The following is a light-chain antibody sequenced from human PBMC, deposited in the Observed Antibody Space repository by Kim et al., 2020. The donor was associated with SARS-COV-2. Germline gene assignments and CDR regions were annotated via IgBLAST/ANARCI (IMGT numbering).Light chain of an antibody. V-gene: IGLV6-57*03. Sequence: GKTVTIACTRSSGRIATNYVQWYQQRPGSAPTTVIYDDNQRPSGVPDRFSGSIDSSSTSASLTISGLRTEDEADYYCQSFDSTNQVFGGGTQLTVL. CDR1: SGRIATNY. CDR2: DDN. J-gene: IGLJ3*02. CDR3: QSFDSTNQV.